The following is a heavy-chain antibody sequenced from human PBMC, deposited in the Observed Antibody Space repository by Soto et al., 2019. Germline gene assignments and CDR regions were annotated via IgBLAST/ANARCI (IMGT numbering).Heavy chain of an antibody. D-gene: IGHD6-19*01. CDR1: GYTFTSYD. CDR2: MNPNSGNT. Sequence: QVQLVQSGAEVKKPGASVKVSCKASGYTFTSYDINWVRQATGQGLEWMGWMNPNSGNTGYAQKFQGRVTMTRNTSISTAYMELSSLRSEYTAGYYWARERGASSPFDYWGQGTLVTVSS. J-gene: IGHJ4*02. V-gene: IGHV1-8*01. CDR3: ARERGASSPFDY.